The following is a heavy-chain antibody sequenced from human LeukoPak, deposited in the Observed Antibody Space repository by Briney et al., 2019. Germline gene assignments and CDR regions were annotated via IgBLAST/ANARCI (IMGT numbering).Heavy chain of an antibody. CDR2: ISSTGDYI. CDR1: GFNFNTYS. D-gene: IGHD6-13*01. Sequence: PGGSLRLSCAASGFNFNTYSMNWVRQAPGKGLQWVSSISSTGDYIYSADSVKGRFTISRDNAKNSLYLQMNSLRAEDTAVYYCARARAESSSSWFDAFDIWGQGTMVTVSS. J-gene: IGHJ3*02. CDR3: ARARAESSSSWFDAFDI. V-gene: IGHV3-21*01.